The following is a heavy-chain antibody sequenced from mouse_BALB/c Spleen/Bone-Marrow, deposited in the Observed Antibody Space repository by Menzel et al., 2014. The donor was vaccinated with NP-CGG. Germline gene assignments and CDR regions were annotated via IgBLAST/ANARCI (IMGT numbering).Heavy chain of an antibody. CDR1: GYTFTSYY. V-gene: IGHV1S81*02. CDR2: INPSNGGT. CDR3: TREGTFFAY. J-gene: IGHJ3*01. Sequence: VQLQESGAELVKPGASVKLSCKSSGYTFTSYYMYWVKQRPGQGLEWIGGINPSNGGTNFNDKFKSKATLTVDKSSSTAYMQLSSLTSEDSAVYYCTREGTFFAYWGQGTLVTVSA. D-gene: IGHD2-14*01.